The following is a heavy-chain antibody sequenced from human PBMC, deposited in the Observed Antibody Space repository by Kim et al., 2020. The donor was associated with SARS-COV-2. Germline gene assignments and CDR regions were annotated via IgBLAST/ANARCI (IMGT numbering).Heavy chain of an antibody. D-gene: IGHD3-22*01. V-gene: IGHV4-59*01. CDR2: IYYSGST. CDR1: GGSISSYY. J-gene: IGHJ2*01. CDR3: ARVGRYYYDSSGYYYWYFDL. Sequence: SETLSLTCTVSGGSISSYYWSWIRQPPGKGLEWIGYIYYSGSTNYNPSLKSRVTISVDTSKNQFSLKLSSVTAADTAVYYCARVGRYYYDSSGYYYWYFDLWGRGTLVTVSS.